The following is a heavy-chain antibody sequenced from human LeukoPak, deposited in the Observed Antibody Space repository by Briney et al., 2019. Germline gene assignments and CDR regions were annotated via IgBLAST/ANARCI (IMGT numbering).Heavy chain of an antibody. Sequence: PGGSLRLSCAASGFTFDDYAMHWVRQAPGKGLEWVSGISWNSGSIGYADSVKGRFTISRDNSKNTLYLQMNSLRAEDTAVYYCAKLAGPVTATLRDYWGQGTLVTVSS. D-gene: IGHD2-21*02. CDR2: ISWNSGSI. CDR1: GFTFDDYA. J-gene: IGHJ4*02. V-gene: IGHV3-9*01. CDR3: AKLAGPVTATLRDY.